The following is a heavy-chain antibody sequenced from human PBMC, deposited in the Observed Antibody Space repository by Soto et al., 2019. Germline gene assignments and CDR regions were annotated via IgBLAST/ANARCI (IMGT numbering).Heavy chain of an antibody. Sequence: PSETLSLTCTVSGGSINNYHWSWIRQPPGKGLEWIGYIYYSGTTNYNPSLKSRVTISIDTSKKQISLNLSSVTAADTAVYYCARQGESSGYYNYFDPWGQGTLVTVSS. D-gene: IGHD3-22*01. CDR1: GGSINNYH. J-gene: IGHJ5*02. CDR2: IYYSGTT. V-gene: IGHV4-59*08. CDR3: ARQGESSGYYNYFDP.